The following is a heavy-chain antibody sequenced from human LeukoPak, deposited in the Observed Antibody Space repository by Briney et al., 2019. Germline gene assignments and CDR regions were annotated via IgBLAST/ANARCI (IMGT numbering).Heavy chain of an antibody. CDR2: INPNSGDT. V-gene: IGHV1-2*06. J-gene: IGHJ4*02. CDR3: ARDAPGAGTDY. Sequence: ASVKVSCKASGYTFIGYYIHWVRQAPGQGLEWMGRINPNSGDTNYAQKFQGGVTMTRDTSISTAYMELSRLRSDDTAVYFCARDAPGAGTDYWGQGTLVTVSS. CDR1: GYTFIGYY. D-gene: IGHD1-1*01.